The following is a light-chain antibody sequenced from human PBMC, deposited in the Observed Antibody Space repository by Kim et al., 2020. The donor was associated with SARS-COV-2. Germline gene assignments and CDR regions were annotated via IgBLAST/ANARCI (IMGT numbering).Light chain of an antibody. V-gene: IGLV2-11*01. CDR1: SSDVGGYNY. Sequence: QSALTQPRSVSGSPGQSVTISCTGTSSDVGGYNYVSWYQQHPGKAPKLMIYEVSKRPSGVSNRFSGSKSGNTASLTISGLQAEDEADYYCCSYAGSKVFGGGTQLTV. CDR3: CSYAGSKV. J-gene: IGLJ2*01. CDR2: EVS.